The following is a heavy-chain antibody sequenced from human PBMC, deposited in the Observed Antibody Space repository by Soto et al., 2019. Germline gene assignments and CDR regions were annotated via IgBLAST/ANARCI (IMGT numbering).Heavy chain of an antibody. CDR2: IYYSGST. V-gene: IGHV4-59*08. D-gene: IGHD1-1*01. J-gene: IGHJ5*02. CDR1: GGSISSYY. CDR3: AWDQLEGNWFDP. Sequence: PSETLSLTCTVSGGSISSYYWSWIRQPPGKGLEWIGYIYYSGSTNYNPSLKSRVTISVDTSKNQFSLKLSSVTTADTAVYYCAWDQLEGNWFDPWGQGTLVTVSS.